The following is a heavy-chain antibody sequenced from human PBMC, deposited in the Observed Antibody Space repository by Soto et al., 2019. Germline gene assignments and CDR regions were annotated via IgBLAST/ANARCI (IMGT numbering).Heavy chain of an antibody. V-gene: IGHV1-69*13. CDR2: IIPIFGTA. D-gene: IGHD3-22*01. Sequence: GASVKVSCKGSGGTFSSYAISWVRQAPGQGLEWMGGIIPIFGTANYAQKFQGRVTITADESTSTAYMELSSLRSEDTAVYYCARESYYYDSSGYPPDYYYYGMDVWGQGTTVTVSS. J-gene: IGHJ6*02. CDR1: GGTFSSYA. CDR3: ARESYYYDSSGYPPDYYYYGMDV.